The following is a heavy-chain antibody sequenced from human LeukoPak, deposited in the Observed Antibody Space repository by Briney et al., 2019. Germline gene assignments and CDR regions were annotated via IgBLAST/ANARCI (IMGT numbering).Heavy chain of an antibody. CDR3: ARSDTAMVRGYYFDY. CDR1: GFTFSSYG. J-gene: IGHJ4*02. D-gene: IGHD5-18*01. Sequence: GRSLRLSCAASGFTFSSYGMHWVRQAPGKGLEWVAVIWYDGSNKYYADSVKGRFTISRDNSKNTLYLQMNSLRAEDTAVYYCARSDTAMVRGYYFDYWGQGTLVTVSS. CDR2: IWYDGSNK. V-gene: IGHV3-33*01.